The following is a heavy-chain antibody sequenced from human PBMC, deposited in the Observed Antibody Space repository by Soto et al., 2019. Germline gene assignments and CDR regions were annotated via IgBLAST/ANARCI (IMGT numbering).Heavy chain of an antibody. V-gene: IGHV3-21*01. CDR2: ISSSGTYI. Sequence: GSLRLSCAASGFTFSNYALHWVRQAPGKGLEWVASISSSGTYIYYEDSVKGRFTISRDNAKNSLYLQMNSLRAEDTAVYYCARDVKSYCGGDCYIAGYFQQWGQGTLVTVSS. CDR3: ARDVKSYCGGDCYIAGYFQQ. J-gene: IGHJ1*01. D-gene: IGHD2-21*02. CDR1: GFTFSNYA.